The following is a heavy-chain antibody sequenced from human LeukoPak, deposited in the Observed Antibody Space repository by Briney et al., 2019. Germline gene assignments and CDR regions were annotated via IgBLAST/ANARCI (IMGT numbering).Heavy chain of an antibody. CDR1: GFTLRSYG. Sequence: GGSLRLSCAASGFTLRSYGMHWVRQAPGKGLEWVAVIWYDGSKKYYADSVKGRFTISRDNSKNTLYLQMNSMRAEDTAVYYCARDSLGGDYWGQGTLVTVSS. CDR2: IWYDGSKK. CDR3: ARDSLGGDY. J-gene: IGHJ4*02. V-gene: IGHV3-33*08. D-gene: IGHD3-16*01.